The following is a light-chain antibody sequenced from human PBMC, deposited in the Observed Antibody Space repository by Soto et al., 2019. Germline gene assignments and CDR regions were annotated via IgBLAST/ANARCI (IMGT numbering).Light chain of an antibody. J-gene: IGKJ4*01. CDR1: QGISSW. V-gene: IGKV1-12*01. Sequence: DIQMTQSPSSVSASVGDRVTITCRASQGISSWLAWYQHKPGKAPNLLIYAASILQSGVPSRFSGSGSGTDFNLTISNLQPEDFATYYCQQADSFPLTLGGGTKVEIK. CDR3: QQADSFPLT. CDR2: AAS.